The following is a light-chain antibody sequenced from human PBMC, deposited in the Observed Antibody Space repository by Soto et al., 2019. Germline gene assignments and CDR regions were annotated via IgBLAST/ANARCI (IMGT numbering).Light chain of an antibody. J-gene: IGLJ2*01. CDR2: DVT. V-gene: IGLV2-14*03. Sequence: QSALTQPASVSGSPGQSITISCTGTSNDIGAYNYVSWYQQHPGKAPKLLIYDVTNRPSGISDRFSGSKSGRTASLTISGRQPEDEADYYCSSYTSSIAVVFGGGTKLTVL. CDR3: SSYTSSIAVV. CDR1: SNDIGAYNY.